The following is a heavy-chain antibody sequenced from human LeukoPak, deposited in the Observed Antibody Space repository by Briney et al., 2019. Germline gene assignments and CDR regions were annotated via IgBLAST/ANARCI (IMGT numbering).Heavy chain of an antibody. CDR3: ARGLAAAYDYNWLDP. CDR2: IYASGTT. J-gene: IGHJ5*02. V-gene: IGHV4-4*07. D-gene: IGHD5-12*01. CDR1: GGSVNNYY. Sequence: PSETLSLTCTVSGGSVNNYYRSWVRQPAGKGLEWIGRIYASGTTRYNPSLQSRVTMSVDMSKNQFSLKLTSVTAADTAVYFCARGLAAAYDYNWLDPWGQGILVTVSS.